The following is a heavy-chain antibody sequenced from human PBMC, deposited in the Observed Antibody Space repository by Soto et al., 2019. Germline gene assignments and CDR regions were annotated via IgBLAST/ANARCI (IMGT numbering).Heavy chain of an antibody. CDR3: ARAWRSGYSGYDFPGFDYYYGMDV. CDR2: IYPGDSDT. CDR1: GYSFTSYW. J-gene: IGHJ6*02. Sequence: GESLKISCKGSGYSFTSYWIGWVRQMPGKGLEWMGIIYPGDSDTRYSPSFQGQVTISADKSISTAYLQWGSLKASDTAMYYCARAWRSGYSGYDFPGFDYYYGMDVWGQGTTVTVSS. D-gene: IGHD5-12*01. V-gene: IGHV5-51*01.